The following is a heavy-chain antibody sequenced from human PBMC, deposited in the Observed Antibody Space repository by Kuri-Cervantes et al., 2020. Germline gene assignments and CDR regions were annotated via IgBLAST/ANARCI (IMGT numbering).Heavy chain of an antibody. CDR2: ISWNSGSI. CDR3: AKDTGSTVTSPELFDY. J-gene: IGHJ4*02. Sequence: SLKISGVASGFNFDDYSMHWVRQAPGRGLEWVSGISWNSGSIGYADSVKGRFTISRDNAKNSLYLQMNSLRAEDTALYYCAKDTGSTVTSPELFDYWGQGTLVTVSS. CDR1: GFNFDDYS. D-gene: IGHD4-11*01. V-gene: IGHV3-9*01.